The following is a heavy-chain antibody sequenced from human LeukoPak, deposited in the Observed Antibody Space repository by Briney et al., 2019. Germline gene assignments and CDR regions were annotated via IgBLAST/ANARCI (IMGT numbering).Heavy chain of an antibody. V-gene: IGHV7-4-1*02. CDR2: INPNTGNP. J-gene: IGHJ6*03. CDR3: ARRNYYYYMDV. CDR1: GYTFTGYY. Sequence: ASVKVSCKASGYTFTGYYMHWVRQAPGQGLEWMGWINPNTGNPTYAQGFTGRFVFSLDTSVSTAYLQISSLKAEDTAVYYCARRNYYYYMDVWGKGTTVTVSS.